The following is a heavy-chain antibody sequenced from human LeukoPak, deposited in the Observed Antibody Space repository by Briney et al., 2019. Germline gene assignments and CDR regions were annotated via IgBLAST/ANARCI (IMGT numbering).Heavy chain of an antibody. J-gene: IGHJ4*02. CDR1: GGSISSYY. D-gene: IGHD5-12*01. V-gene: IGHV4-59*01. CDR2: IYYSGST. CDR3: ARVGSGCDYMFDY. Sequence: PSETLSLTCTVSGGSISSYYWSWIRQPPGKGLEWIGYIYYSGSTNYNPSLKSRVTISVDTSKNQFSLKLSSVTAADTAVYYCARVGSGCDYMFDYWGQGTLVTVSS.